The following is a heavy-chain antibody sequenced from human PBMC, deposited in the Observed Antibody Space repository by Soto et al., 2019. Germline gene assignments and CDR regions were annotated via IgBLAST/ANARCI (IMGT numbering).Heavy chain of an antibody. J-gene: IGHJ4*02. Sequence: EVQLVESGGGLVQPGGSLRLSCAASGFTFSSYWMHWVRQAPGKGLVWVSRIKPDGSSTGYVDSVKGRFTSSRDNALNTLYRQMNSLTAEDTALYYCARVVTGAYYFDYWGLGTLVTVSS. CDR2: IKPDGSST. CDR1: GFTFSSYW. V-gene: IGHV3-74*01. CDR3: ARVVTGAYYFDY. D-gene: IGHD7-27*01.